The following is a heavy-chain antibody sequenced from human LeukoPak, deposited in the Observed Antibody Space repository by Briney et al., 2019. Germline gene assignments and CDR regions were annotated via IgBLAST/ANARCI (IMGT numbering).Heavy chain of an antibody. CDR1: GFTFNTYA. CDR2: ISVSGGRT. J-gene: IGHJ4*02. D-gene: IGHD3-10*01. CDR3: AKVPRGHYFDY. V-gene: IGHV3-23*01. Sequence: GGSPRLSCVASGFTFNTYAMSWVRQAPGKGLEWVSGISVSGGRTDYADSVKGRFTISRDNSKNTLYLQMNSLRAEDTAVYYCAKVPRGHYFDYWGQGTLVTVSS.